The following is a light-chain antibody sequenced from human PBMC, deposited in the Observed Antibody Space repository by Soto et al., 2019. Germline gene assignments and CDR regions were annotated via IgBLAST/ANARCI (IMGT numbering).Light chain of an antibody. Sequence: QSVLAHPAPLSGSPAQSSTISCTGTSGFVGRFSLVSWYQQHPGKAPKVMSSEGHRRPSGVPDRFSGSTSVNSASLTISGLQADGQADYYYGIDTDAATKVFGAETK. CDR2: EGH. V-gene: IGLV2-23*01. CDR1: SGFVGRFSL. CDR3: GIDTDAATKV. J-gene: IGLJ1*01.